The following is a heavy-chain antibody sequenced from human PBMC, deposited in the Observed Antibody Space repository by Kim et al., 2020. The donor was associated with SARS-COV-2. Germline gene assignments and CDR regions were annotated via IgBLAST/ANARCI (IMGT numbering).Heavy chain of an antibody. V-gene: IGHV4-4*07. J-gene: IGHJ5*02. CDR1: GGSISSYY. D-gene: IGHD1-26*01. Sequence: SETLSLTCTVSGGSISSYYWSWIRQPAGKGLEWIGRIYTSGSTNYYPSLKSRVTMSVDTSKNQFSLKLSSVTAADTAVYYCARSVGLMLERTRFDPWGQGTLVTVSS. CDR2: IYTSGST. CDR3: ARSVGLMLERTRFDP.